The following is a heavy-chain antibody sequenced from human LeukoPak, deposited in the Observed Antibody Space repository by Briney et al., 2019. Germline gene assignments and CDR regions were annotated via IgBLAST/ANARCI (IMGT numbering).Heavy chain of an antibody. CDR2: INPNSGGT. CDR3: AREYCTNGVCYTVGWFDP. Sequence: GASVKVSCKVSGYTLTELSMHWVRQAPGQGLEWMGRINPNSGGTNYAQKFQGRVTMTRDTSISTAYMELSRLRSDDTAVYYCAREYCTNGVCYTVGWFDPWGQGTLVTVSS. D-gene: IGHD2-8*01. CDR1: GYTLTELS. V-gene: IGHV1-2*06. J-gene: IGHJ5*02.